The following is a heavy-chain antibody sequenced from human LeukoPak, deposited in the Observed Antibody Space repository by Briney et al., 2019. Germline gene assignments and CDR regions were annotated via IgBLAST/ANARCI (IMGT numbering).Heavy chain of an antibody. CDR1: XYTFTSXX. CDR2: XXXXGGST. CDR3: ARGVSGYSYGRYYYYGMDV. J-gene: IGHJ6*02. V-gene: IGHV1-46*01. D-gene: IGHD5-18*01. Sequence: ASVKVSCKASXYTFTSXXXXXXXXXXGXXXXWXXXXXXXGGSTSYAQKFQGRVXMXRXXSTSTVYMELSSLRSEDTAVYYCARGVSGYSYGRYYYYGMDVWGQGTTVTVSS.